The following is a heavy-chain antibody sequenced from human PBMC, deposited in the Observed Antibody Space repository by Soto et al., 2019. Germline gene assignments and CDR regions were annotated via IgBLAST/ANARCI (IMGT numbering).Heavy chain of an antibody. CDR1: GASIRSYH. J-gene: IGHJ5*02. D-gene: IGHD3-16*01. CDR3: ARDVSSRRGFDP. Sequence: QVQLQESGPGLVKPSETLSLTCAVSGASIRSYHWSWIRQPAGKGLEWIGRMQHTGNANYNTSPKSRVTMSVETSKNQISLKMTSVTGAVTSVDFWARDVSSRRGFDPWGQGILVIVSS. V-gene: IGHV4-4*07. CDR2: MQHTGNA.